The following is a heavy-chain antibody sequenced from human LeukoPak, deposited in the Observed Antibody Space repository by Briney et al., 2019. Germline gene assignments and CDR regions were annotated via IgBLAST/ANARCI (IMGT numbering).Heavy chain of an antibody. D-gene: IGHD6-13*01. CDR1: GFTFSSYA. Sequence: QPGGSLRLSCTASGFTFSSYAMNWVRQAPGKGLEWVSGIGAGGTFTYYADSVKGRFTISRDNSRNTLYLQMNSLRADDTAVYYCVRDGGAATGLDFDYWGQGTLVTVSS. J-gene: IGHJ4*02. CDR3: VRDGGAATGLDFDY. CDR2: IGAGGTFT. V-gene: IGHV3-23*01.